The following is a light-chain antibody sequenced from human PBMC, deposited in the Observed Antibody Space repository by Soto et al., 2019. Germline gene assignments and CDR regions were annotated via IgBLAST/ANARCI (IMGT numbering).Light chain of an antibody. CDR1: QGVRND. CDR2: GAS. J-gene: IGKJ1*01. Sequence: AIQMTQSPSSLAASIGDRVTITCRASQGVRNDLGWYQQKPGKAPRLLIFGASTLQTGVPSRFSGSGSGTDYTLTMSDTQSEDFATCYCLQGLTFGQGTRVEIK. V-gene: IGKV1-6*01. CDR3: LQGLT.